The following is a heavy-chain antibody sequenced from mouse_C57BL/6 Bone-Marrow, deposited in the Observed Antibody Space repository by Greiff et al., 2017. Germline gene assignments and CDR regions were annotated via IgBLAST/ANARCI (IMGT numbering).Heavy chain of an antibody. Sequence: QVQLQQSGAELVRPGASVTLSCKASGYTFTDYEMHWVKQTPVHGLEWIGAIDPETGGTAYNQKFKGKAILTADKSSSTAYMELRSLTSEDSAVYYCTRERPITTVAGRNFDYWGQGTTLTVSS. CDR1: GYTFTDYE. V-gene: IGHV1-15*01. J-gene: IGHJ2*01. CDR2: IDPETGGT. CDR3: TRERPITTVAGRNFDY. D-gene: IGHD1-1*01.